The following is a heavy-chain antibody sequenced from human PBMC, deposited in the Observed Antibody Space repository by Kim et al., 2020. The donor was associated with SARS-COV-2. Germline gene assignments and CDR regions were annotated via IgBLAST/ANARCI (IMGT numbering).Heavy chain of an antibody. Sequence: GGSLRLSCAASGFTFSSYAMSWVRQAPGKGLEWVSAISGSGGSTYYADSVKGRFTISRDNSKNTLYLQMNSLRAEDTAVYYCARSGSSYYDFWSAQIDYWGQGTLVTVSS. D-gene: IGHD3-3*01. CDR3: ARSGSSYYDFWSAQIDY. V-gene: IGHV3-23*01. CDR1: GFTFSSYA. J-gene: IGHJ4*02. CDR2: ISGSGGST.